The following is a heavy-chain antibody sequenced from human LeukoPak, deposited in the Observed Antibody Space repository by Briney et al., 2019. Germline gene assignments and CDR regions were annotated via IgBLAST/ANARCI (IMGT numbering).Heavy chain of an antibody. J-gene: IGHJ2*01. V-gene: IGHV7-4-1*02. CDR2: INTNTGNP. Sequence: ASVKVSCKASGYTFTRSVLNWVRQAPGQGLEWMGWINTNTGNPTYAQGFTGRFVFSLDTSVSTAYLQISSLKAEDTAVYYCAREGPNWYFDLWGRGTLVTVSS. CDR3: AREGPNWYFDL. CDR1: GYTFTRSV.